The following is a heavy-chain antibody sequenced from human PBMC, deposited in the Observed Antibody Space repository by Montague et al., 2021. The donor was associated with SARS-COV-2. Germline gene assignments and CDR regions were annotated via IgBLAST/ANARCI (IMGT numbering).Heavy chain of an antibody. CDR1: SGSISSYY. D-gene: IGHD6-13*01. Sequence: SETLSLTCTVSSGSISSYYWSWIRQPPGKGLEWIGYIYYSGCTNYNLSLKSRVTISVDTSKNQFSLKLSSVTAADTAVYYCARGAGYSSSWYLAFEIWGQGTMVTVSS. V-gene: IGHV4-59*01. J-gene: IGHJ3*02. CDR3: ARGAGYSSSWYLAFEI. CDR2: IYYSGCT.